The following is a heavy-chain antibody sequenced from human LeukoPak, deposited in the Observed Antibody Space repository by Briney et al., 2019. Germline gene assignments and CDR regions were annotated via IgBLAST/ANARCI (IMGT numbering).Heavy chain of an antibody. V-gene: IGHV3-66*01. Sequence: GWSVRLSGAPCGFGDSSNYRSWVRQAPGKGLEWVSVIYTTGMTYYADSVRGRFTISRDKSKNALYLQMNSLRVEDAAVYYCASEASGSLRGHYYYGMDVWGQGTTVTVSS. J-gene: IGHJ6*02. CDR3: ASEASGSLRGHYYYGMDV. D-gene: IGHD3-10*01. CDR2: IYTTGMT. CDR1: GFGDSSNY.